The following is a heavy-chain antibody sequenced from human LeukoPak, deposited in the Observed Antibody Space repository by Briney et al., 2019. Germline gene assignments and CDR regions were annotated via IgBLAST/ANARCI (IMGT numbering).Heavy chain of an antibody. CDR3: ARDTYYGSGTPY. J-gene: IGHJ4*02. CDR1: GFTFSSYA. Sequence: GGSLRLSCAASGFTFSSYAMSWVRQAPGKGLEWVSAISGSGGSTYYADSVKGRFTISRDNSKNTLYLQMNSLRAKDTAVYYCARDTYYGSGTPYWGQGTLVTVSS. V-gene: IGHV3-23*01. D-gene: IGHD3-10*01. CDR2: ISGSGGST.